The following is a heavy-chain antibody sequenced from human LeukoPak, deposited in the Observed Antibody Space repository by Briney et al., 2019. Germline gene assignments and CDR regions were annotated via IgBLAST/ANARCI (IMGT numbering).Heavy chain of an antibody. CDR1: GFTVSSNY. V-gene: IGHV3-53*01. D-gene: IGHD3-22*01. Sequence: SGGSLRLSCAASGFTVSSNYMSWVRQAPGKGLEWVSVIYSGGSTYYADSVKGRFTISRDNSKNTLYLQMNSLRAEDTAVYYCAREAVDYYDSSGYPYYYYGMDVWGQGTTVTVSS. CDR2: IYSGGST. J-gene: IGHJ6*02. CDR3: AREAVDYYDSSGYPYYYYGMDV.